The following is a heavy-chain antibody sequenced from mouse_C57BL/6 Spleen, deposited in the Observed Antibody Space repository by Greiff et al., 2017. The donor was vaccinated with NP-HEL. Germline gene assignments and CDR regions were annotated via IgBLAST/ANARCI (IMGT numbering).Heavy chain of an antibody. J-gene: IGHJ2*01. Sequence: QVQLQQSGPELVKPGASVKISCKASGYAFSSSWMNWVKQRPGKGLERIGRIYPGDGDTNYNGKFKGKATLTADKSSSTAYMQLSSLTSEDSAVYFCARDNWDVGYYFDYWGQGTTLTVSS. D-gene: IGHD4-1*01. V-gene: IGHV1-82*01. CDR2: IYPGDGDT. CDR3: ARDNWDVGYYFDY. CDR1: GYAFSSSW.